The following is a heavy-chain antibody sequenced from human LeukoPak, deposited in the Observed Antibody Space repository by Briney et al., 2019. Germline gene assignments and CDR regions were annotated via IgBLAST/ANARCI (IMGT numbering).Heavy chain of an antibody. V-gene: IGHV4-34*01. CDR1: GGSFSGYY. J-gene: IGHJ3*02. Sequence: SETLSLTCAVYGGSFSGYYWSRIRQPPGKGLEWIGEINHSGSTNYNPSLKSRVTISVDTSKNQFSLKLSSVTAADTAVYYCARGLYCSSTSCYENAVDIWGQGTMVTVSS. CDR3: ARGLYCSSTSCYENAVDI. D-gene: IGHD2-2*01. CDR2: INHSGST.